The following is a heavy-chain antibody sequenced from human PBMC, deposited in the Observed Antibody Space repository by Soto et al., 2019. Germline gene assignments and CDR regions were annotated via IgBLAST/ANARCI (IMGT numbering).Heavy chain of an antibody. J-gene: IGHJ3*02. CDR3: ASISTGDAFDI. V-gene: IGHV3-21*01. Sequence: GGSLRLSCAASGFTFSSYSMNWVRQAPGKGLEWVSSISSSSSYIYYADSVKGRFTISRDNAKNSLYLQMNSLRAEDTAVYYCASISTGDAFDIWGQGTKVTVSS. CDR2: ISSSSSYI. CDR1: GFTFSSYS. D-gene: IGHD7-27*01.